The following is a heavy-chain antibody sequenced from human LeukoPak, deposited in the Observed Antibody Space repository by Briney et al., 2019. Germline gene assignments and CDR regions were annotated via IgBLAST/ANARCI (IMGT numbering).Heavy chain of an antibody. Sequence: KPSETLSLTCAVYGGSFSGYYWSWIRQPPGKGLEWIGEINHSGSTNYNPSLKSRVTISVDTSKNQFSLKLSSVTAADTAVYYCASDSSPSPYYYYGMDVWGKGTTVTVSS. CDR2: INHSGST. J-gene: IGHJ6*04. CDR3: ASDSSPSPYYYYGMDV. CDR1: GGSFSGYY. D-gene: IGHD3-22*01. V-gene: IGHV4-34*01.